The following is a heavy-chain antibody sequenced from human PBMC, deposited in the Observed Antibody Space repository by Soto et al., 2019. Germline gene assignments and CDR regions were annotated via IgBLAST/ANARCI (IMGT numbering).Heavy chain of an antibody. V-gene: IGHV1-18*04. CDR1: GYTFTGYY. Sequence: ASVKVSCKASGYTFTGYYMHWVRQAPGQGLEWMGWISAYNGNTNYAQKLQGRVTMTTDTSTSTAYMELRSLRSDDTAVYYCARVGPGGATAQTRYWGQGTLVTVSS. D-gene: IGHD1-26*01. CDR3: ARVGPGGATAQTRY. CDR2: ISAYNGNT. J-gene: IGHJ4*02.